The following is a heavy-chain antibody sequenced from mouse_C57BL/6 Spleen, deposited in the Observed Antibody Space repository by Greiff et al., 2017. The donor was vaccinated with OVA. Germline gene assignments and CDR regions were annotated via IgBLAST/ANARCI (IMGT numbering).Heavy chain of an antibody. V-gene: IGHV1-64*01. CDR3: ARNDYYGSTYWYFDV. CDR1: GYTFTSYW. CDR2: IHPNSGST. J-gene: IGHJ1*03. D-gene: IGHD1-1*01. Sequence: QVQLQPPGAELVKPGASVKLSCKASGYTFTSYWMHWVKQRPGQGLEWIGMIHPNSGSTNYNEKFKSKATLTVDKSSSTAYMQLSSLTSEDSAVYYCARNDYYGSTYWYFDVWGTGTTVTVSS.